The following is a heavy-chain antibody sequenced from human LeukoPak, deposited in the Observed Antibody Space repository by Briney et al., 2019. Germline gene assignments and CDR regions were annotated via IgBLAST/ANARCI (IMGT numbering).Heavy chain of an antibody. CDR2: VSSSGSTT. J-gene: IGHJ4*02. D-gene: IGHD6-13*01. CDR3: ARVGSIAAAGTVDY. Sequence: PGGSLRLSCAASGFTFSDYYMSWIRQAPGKGLEWVSYVSSSGSTTHYADSVKGRFTISRDNAKNSLYLQMNSLRAEDTAVYYCARVGSIAAAGTVDYWGQGILVTVSS. V-gene: IGHV3-11*04. CDR1: GFTFSDYY.